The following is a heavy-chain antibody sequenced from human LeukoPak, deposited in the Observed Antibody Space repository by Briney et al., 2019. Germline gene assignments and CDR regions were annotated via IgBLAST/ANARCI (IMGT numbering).Heavy chain of an antibody. V-gene: IGHV3-23*01. CDR3: ARDLEASSGWYARPLDP. CDR2: ISGSGGST. CDR1: GFTFSSYA. Sequence: GGSLRLSCAASGFTFSSYAMSWVRQAPGKGLEWVSAISGSGGSTYYADSVKGRFTISRDNAKNSLYLQMNSLRAEDTAVYYCARDLEASSGWYARPLDPWGQGTLVTVSS. J-gene: IGHJ5*02. D-gene: IGHD6-13*01.